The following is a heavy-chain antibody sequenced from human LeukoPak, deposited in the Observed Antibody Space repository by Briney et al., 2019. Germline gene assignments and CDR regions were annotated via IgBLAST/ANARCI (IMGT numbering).Heavy chain of an antibody. CDR1: GFTFSSYG. CDR2: ISSSSSYI. CDR3: ARDRIYCGGDCYSGWFDP. Sequence: GGSLRLSCAASGFTFSSYGMHWVRQAPGKGLEWVSSISSSSSYIYYADSVKGRFTISRDNAKNSLYLQMNSLRAEDTAVYYCARDRIYCGGDCYSGWFDPWGQGTLVTVSS. J-gene: IGHJ5*02. V-gene: IGHV3-21*01. D-gene: IGHD2-21*02.